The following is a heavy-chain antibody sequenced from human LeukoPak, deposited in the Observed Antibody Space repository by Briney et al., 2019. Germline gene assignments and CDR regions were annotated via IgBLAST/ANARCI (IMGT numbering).Heavy chain of an antibody. Sequence: AETLSLSCTASGFSISSYYWSWIRQPAGKGLEWIGRIYTNGSTNYNPSLKSRVTMSVDTFKDQYSLKLSSVTAAETAVYYCATQGVWGQGTMVTVSS. CDR3: ATQGV. CDR2: IYTNGST. V-gene: IGHV4-4*07. J-gene: IGHJ3*01. CDR1: GFSISSYY.